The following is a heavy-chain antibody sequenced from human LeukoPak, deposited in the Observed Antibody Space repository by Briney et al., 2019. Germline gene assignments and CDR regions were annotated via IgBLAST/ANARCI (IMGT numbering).Heavy chain of an antibody. Sequence: GGSLRLSCAASGFTFSSYAMSWVRQAPGKGLEWVSAISGSGGSTYYADSVKGRFTISRDNSKSTLYLQMNSLRAEDTAVYYCAKDSLYCSSTSCYNFDYWGQGTLVTVSS. CDR3: AKDSLYCSSTSCYNFDY. V-gene: IGHV3-23*01. J-gene: IGHJ4*02. CDR1: GFTFSSYA. D-gene: IGHD2-2*02. CDR2: ISGSGGST.